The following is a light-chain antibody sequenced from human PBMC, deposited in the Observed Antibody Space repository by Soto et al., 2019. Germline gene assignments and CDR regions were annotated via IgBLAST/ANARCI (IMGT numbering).Light chain of an antibody. J-gene: IGLJ2*01. CDR1: SSDVGGYNY. Sequence: QSALTQPASVSGSPGESITISCTGTSSDVGGYNYVSWYQQHPGKAPKLMIYDVSNRPSGVSNRLSGSKSGNTASLTISGLQAEDEADYSCFSYTSSGTMIFGGGTKLTVL. CDR3: FSYTSSGTMI. CDR2: DVS. V-gene: IGLV2-14*03.